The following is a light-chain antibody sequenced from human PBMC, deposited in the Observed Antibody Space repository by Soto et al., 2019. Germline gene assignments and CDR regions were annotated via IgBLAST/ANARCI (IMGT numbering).Light chain of an antibody. J-gene: IGLJ1*01. CDR2: EVY. Sequence: QSVLTQPPSASGSPGQSVTSSCTGTSSDVGGYNYVSWYQHHPGKAPKLIIYEVYKRPSGVPDRFSGSKSGNTAALTVSGLQAEDEADYYCSSYVGTNSYVFGTGTKLTVL. CDR1: SSDVGGYNY. V-gene: IGLV2-8*01. CDR3: SSYVGTNSYV.